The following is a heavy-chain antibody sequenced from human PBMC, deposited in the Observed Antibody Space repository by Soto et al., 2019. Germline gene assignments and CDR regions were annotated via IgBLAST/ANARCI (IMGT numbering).Heavy chain of an antibody. CDR2: INKSGGST. D-gene: IGHD1-1*01. CDR3: AKDPPTTGTTFDY. J-gene: IGHJ4*02. V-gene: IGHV3-23*01. CDR1: GFTFSSFA. Sequence: GGSLRLSCAASGFTFSSFAMSWVRQAPGKGLEWVSTINKSGGSTYYADSVKGRFTISRDNSKNMLFLQINGLRAEDAAVYYCAKDPPTTGTTFDYWGRGTLVTVSS.